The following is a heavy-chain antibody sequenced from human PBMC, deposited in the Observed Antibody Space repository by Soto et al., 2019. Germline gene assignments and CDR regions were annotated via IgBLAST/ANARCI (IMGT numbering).Heavy chain of an antibody. CDR2: IKRNNEGGTT. V-gene: IGHV3-15*07. J-gene: IGHJ6*02. D-gene: IGHD2-2*01. CDR3: TTSSTSYLNYYPGLDV. CDR1: GLSFSTAW. Sequence: EVRLVESGGGLVKPGESLRVSCVVSGLSFSTAWMSWVRQAPGKGLEWVGRIKRNNEGGTTDYAAPVQGRFTISRDDSKNTLYLQMNSLKTEDTAVYYCTTSSTSYLNYYPGLDVWGQGTTVTVSS.